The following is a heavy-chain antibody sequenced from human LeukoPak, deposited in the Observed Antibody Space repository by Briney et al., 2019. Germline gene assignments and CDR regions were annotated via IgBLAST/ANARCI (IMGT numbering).Heavy chain of an antibody. CDR1: GYTFTGYC. V-gene: IGHV1-2*02. CDR2: INPNSGGT. J-gene: IGHJ4*02. D-gene: IGHD2-2*01. Sequence: GASVKVSCKASGYTFTGYCMHWVRQAPGQGLEWMGWINPNSGGTNYAQKFQGRVTMTRDTSISTAYMELSRLRSDDTAVYYCARVRGVVVPAATPFYFDYWGQGTLVTVSS. CDR3: ARVRGVVVPAATPFYFDY.